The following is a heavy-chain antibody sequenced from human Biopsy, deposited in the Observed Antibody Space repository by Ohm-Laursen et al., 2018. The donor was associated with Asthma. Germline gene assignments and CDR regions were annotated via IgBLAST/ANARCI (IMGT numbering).Heavy chain of an antibody. D-gene: IGHD4-11*01. Sequence: ESSVKVSCKTSGGTFSNYVFSWVRQAPGQGLEWMGGIIPMFGTTKYTQKFRARVSITADEATSTVYMELSSLRSEDTAVYYCARVLTTEEGDTWFDPWGQGTLVTVSS. CDR3: ARVLTTEEGDTWFDP. V-gene: IGHV1-69*01. J-gene: IGHJ5*02. CDR2: IIPMFGTT. CDR1: GGTFSNYV.